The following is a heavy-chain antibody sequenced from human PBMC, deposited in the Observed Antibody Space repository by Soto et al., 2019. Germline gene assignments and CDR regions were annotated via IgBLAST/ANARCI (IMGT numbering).Heavy chain of an antibody. CDR1: GYTLTELS. V-gene: IGHV1-24*01. Sequence: ASVKVSCKVSGYTLTELSMHWVRQAPGKGLEWMGGFDPEDGETIYAQKFQGRVTMTENTSTDTAYMELSSLRSEDTAVYYCATGRRAAAVAGYFEYWGQGTLVAVSS. D-gene: IGHD6-13*01. CDR3: ATGRRAAAVAGYFEY. CDR2: FDPEDGET. J-gene: IGHJ4*02.